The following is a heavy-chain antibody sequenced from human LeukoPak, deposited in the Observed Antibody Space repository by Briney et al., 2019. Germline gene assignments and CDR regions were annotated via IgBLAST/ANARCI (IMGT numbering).Heavy chain of an antibody. J-gene: IGHJ4*02. V-gene: IGHV3-30-3*01. Sequence: GGSLRLSCAASGFTFSSYAMHWVRQAPGKGLEWVAVISYDGSNKYYADSVKGRFTISRDNSKNTLYLQMNSLRAEDTAVYYCARENYQLIDYWGQGTLVTVSS. D-gene: IGHD5-24*01. CDR1: GFTFSSYA. CDR2: ISYDGSNK. CDR3: ARENYQLIDY.